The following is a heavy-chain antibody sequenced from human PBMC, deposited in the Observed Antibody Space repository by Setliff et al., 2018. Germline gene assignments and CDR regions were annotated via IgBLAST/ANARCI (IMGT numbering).Heavy chain of an antibody. CDR1: GGSISSYY. V-gene: IGHV4-59*01. CDR3: ARDVVAAFGWFDP. CDR2: IYDSGIT. J-gene: IGHJ5*02. D-gene: IGHD2-15*01. Sequence: SETLSLTCTVSGGSISSYYWSWIRQPPGKGLEWIGYIYDSGITNYNPSLKSRVTISVDTSKNQISLKVKSVTAADTAVYYCARDVVAAFGWFDPWGQGTLVTVSS.